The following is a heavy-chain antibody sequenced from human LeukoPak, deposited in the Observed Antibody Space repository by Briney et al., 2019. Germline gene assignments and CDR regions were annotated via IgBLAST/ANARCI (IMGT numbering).Heavy chain of an antibody. CDR3: TREGMGTTFSAWFDP. D-gene: IGHD1-7*01. CDR2: LSSDGSID. J-gene: IGHJ5*02. CDR1: GFSFSTYG. Sequence: PGGSLRLSCAASGFSFSTYGMHWVRQAPGKGLEWLAVLSSDGSIDYYADSVRGRFTVSRDNSKNTLYLQVNSLRVEDTAVYYCTREGMGTTFSAWFDPWGQGTLVTVPS. V-gene: IGHV3-30*03.